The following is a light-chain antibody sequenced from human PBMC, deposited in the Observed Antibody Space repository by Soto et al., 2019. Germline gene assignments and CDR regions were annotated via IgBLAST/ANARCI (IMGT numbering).Light chain of an antibody. V-gene: IGKV2-28*01. CDR3: MQALQSPIT. CDR1: QSLLHSNGYNY. J-gene: IGKJ5*01. Sequence: DIVMTQSPLSLPVTPGEPASISCRSSQSLLHSNGYNYLDWYLQKAGQSPQLLIYLGSNRASGVPGRFSGSGSGTDFTLKISRVEAEDVGVYYCMQALQSPITFGQGTRLEIK. CDR2: LGS.